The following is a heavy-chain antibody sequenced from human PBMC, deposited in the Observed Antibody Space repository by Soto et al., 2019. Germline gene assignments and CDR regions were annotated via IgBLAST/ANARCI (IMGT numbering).Heavy chain of an antibody. V-gene: IGHV3-23*01. CDR1: GFIYSDYA. CDR3: AKVFQFDWNSYDY. J-gene: IGHJ4*02. Sequence: EVHLLEPGGGLVQPGESMRLSCSASGFIYSDYAMTWVRQAPGMGLEWVSTISGSGTRTHYANSVKGRFTMSRDNSKNTLYLQMNALRVEDTAIYYCAKVFQFDWNSYDYWVQGPLDTVSS. CDR2: ISGSGTRT. D-gene: IGHD1-7*01.